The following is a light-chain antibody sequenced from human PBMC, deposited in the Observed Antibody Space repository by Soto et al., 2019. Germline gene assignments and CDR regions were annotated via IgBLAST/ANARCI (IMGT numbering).Light chain of an antibody. CDR1: SSNLGSNS. Sequence: QSVLTQPPSASGTPGQRVTISCSGSSSNLGSNSVNWYQQDPGTAPKLLISSDNQRPSGVPDRFSGSQSGTSASLAISGLQSEDEADYHCGAWDDSLNGWVFGGGTKLTVL. CDR2: SDN. CDR3: GAWDDSLNGWV. J-gene: IGLJ3*02. V-gene: IGLV1-44*01.